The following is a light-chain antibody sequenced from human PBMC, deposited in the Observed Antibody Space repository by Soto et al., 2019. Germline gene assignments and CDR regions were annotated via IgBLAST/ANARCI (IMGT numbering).Light chain of an antibody. CDR1: SSNIGSNT. CDR2: SNN. J-gene: IGLJ1*01. CDR3: AVWDDSLNGYD. V-gene: IGLV1-44*01. Sequence: QSVLTQPPSASGTPGQRVTISCSGSSSNIGSNTVNWYQHLPRAAPKLLIQSNNQRPSGVPDRFSGSQSGTSASLAISGLQSEDEADYYCAVWDDSLNGYDFGTGTKDTVL.